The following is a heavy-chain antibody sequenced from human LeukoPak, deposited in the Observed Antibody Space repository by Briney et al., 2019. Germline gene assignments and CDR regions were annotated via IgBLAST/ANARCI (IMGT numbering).Heavy chain of an antibody. J-gene: IGHJ6*02. V-gene: IGHV4-4*02. D-gene: IGHD3-22*01. CDR1: GGSVTSTNW. CDR3: ARETVSKIYYDRSGFRNYNGMDV. Sequence: SGTLSLTCGVSGGSVTSTNWWTWIRQPPGKGLVWIGEINHSGSTNYNPSLKSRVTISVDTSKKQVSLNLRSVTAADTARYFCARETVSKIYYDRSGFRNYNGMDVWGQGTTVTVSS. CDR2: INHSGST.